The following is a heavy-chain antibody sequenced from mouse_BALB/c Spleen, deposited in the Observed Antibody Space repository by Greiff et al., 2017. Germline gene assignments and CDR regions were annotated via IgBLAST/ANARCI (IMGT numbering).Heavy chain of an antibody. D-gene: IGHD3-2*01. CDR3: AGRQLGPYFDY. CDR2: IDPANGNT. Sequence: VQLQQSGAELVKPGASVKLSCTASGFNIKDTYMHWVKQRPEQGLEWIGRIDPANGNTKYDPKFQGKATITADTSSNTAYLQLSSLTSEDTAVYYCAGRQLGPYFDYWGQGTTLTVSA. V-gene: IGHV14-3*02. J-gene: IGHJ2*01. CDR1: GFNIKDTY.